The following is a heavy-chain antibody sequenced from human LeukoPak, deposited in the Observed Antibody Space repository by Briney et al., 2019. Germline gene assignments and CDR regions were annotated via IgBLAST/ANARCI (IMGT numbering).Heavy chain of an antibody. CDR3: VSTTRSSPFDN. Sequence: GGSLRLSCAASGFTFSAYWMSWVRQAPGKGLEWLANIKQDGSDKQYVDSVKGRFAISRDNAKTSVYLQMSSLRAEDTAVYYCVSTTRSSPFDNWGKGTLVTVSS. V-gene: IGHV3-7*01. CDR2: IKQDGSDK. CDR1: GFTFSAYW. J-gene: IGHJ4*02. D-gene: IGHD1-1*01.